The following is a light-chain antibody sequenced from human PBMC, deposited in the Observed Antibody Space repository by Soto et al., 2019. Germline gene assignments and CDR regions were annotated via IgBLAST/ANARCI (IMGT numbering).Light chain of an antibody. CDR1: QSISSN. V-gene: IGKV3-15*01. Sequence: FVLTQSPGTLSLSPGERATLSCRASQSISSNLAWYQQKPGQAPRLLISGASTRATGIPARFSGSGSGTDFTLTISSLQSEDFAVYYCQQFHDWPMTFGPGTKVDIK. CDR3: QQFHDWPMT. CDR2: GAS. J-gene: IGKJ3*01.